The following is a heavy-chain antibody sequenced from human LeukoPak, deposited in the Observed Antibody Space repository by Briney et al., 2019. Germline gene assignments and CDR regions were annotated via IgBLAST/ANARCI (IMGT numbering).Heavy chain of an antibody. CDR3: ARTPIYYFDNSGYYN. CDR1: GGSFSNYY. J-gene: IGHJ4*02. CDR2: INHSGSA. Sequence: PSETLSLTCAVYGGSFSNYYWTWIRQPPGKGLEWIGEINHSGSARYNPSLKSRVIISVDTSKNQFSLKLSSVTAADTAVYYCARTPIYYFDNSGYYNWGQGTLVTVSS. D-gene: IGHD3-22*01. V-gene: IGHV4-34*01.